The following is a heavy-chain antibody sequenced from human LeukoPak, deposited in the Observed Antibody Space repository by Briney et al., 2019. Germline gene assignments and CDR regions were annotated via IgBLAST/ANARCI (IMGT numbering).Heavy chain of an antibody. D-gene: IGHD5-18*01. V-gene: IGHV1-24*01. J-gene: IGHJ4*02. CDR1: GYTLTELS. CDR3: ATDRVSTAMGPGYFDY. CDR2: FDPEDGET. Sequence: GASVKVSCKVSGYTLTELSMHWVRQAPGKGLEGMGGFDPEDGETIYAQKFQGRVTMTEDTSTDTAYMELSSLRSEDTAVYYCATDRVSTAMGPGYFDYWGQGTLVTVSS.